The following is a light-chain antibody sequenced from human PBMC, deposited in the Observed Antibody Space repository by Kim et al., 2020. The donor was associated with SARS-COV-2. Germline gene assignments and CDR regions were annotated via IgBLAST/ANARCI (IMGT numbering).Light chain of an antibody. CDR2: DVS. Sequence: QSALTQPRSVSGSPGQSVTISCTGGSSDVGTYNYVSWYQQHPGKAPKLVIFDVSQRPSGVPGRFSGSKSGNTASLPISGLQAEDDGDYYYCSYAGNCTYVFETGTKVTVL. J-gene: IGLJ1*01. V-gene: IGLV2-11*01. CDR3: CSYAGNCTYV. CDR1: SSDVGTYNY.